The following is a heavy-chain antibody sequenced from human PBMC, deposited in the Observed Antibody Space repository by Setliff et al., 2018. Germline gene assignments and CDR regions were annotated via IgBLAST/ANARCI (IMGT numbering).Heavy chain of an antibody. D-gene: IGHD3-3*01. CDR3: ARGRRGNYDFWSGYSNWFDP. CDR2: ISSSGSTI. J-gene: IGHJ5*02. Sequence: PGGSLRLSCAASGFTFSSYEMNWVRQAPGKGLEWVSYISSSGSTIYYADSVKGRFTISRDNAKNSLYLQMNSLRAEDTAVYYCARGRRGNYDFWSGYSNWFDPWGQGTLVTVSS. V-gene: IGHV3-48*03. CDR1: GFTFSSYE.